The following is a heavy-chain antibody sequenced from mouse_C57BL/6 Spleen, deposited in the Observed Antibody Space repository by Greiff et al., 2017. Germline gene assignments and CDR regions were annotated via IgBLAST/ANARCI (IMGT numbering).Heavy chain of an antibody. CDR2: IDPEDGET. CDR3: ARGASITTVVAPYYFDY. J-gene: IGHJ2*01. Sequence: EVQLQESGAELVKPGASVKLSCTASGFNIKDYYMHWVKQRTEQGLEWIGRIDPEDGETKYAPKFQGKATITADTSSNTAYLQLSSLTSEDTAVYYCARGASITTVVAPYYFDYWGQGTTLKVSS. CDR1: GFNIKDYY. D-gene: IGHD1-1*01. V-gene: IGHV14-2*01.